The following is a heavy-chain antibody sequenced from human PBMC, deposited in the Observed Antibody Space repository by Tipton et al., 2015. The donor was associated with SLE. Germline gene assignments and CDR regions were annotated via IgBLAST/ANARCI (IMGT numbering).Heavy chain of an antibody. J-gene: IGHJ5*02. CDR2: VYDSGST. CDR1: GGSISRGFYY. V-gene: IGHV4-39*07. Sequence: TLSLTCTVSGGSISRGFYYWEWIRQSPGRGLEWIGKVYDSGSTHYTPSFKSRITISVDTSNNQFSLSLISVTAADTAVYYCARCSDSSWGNWFDPWGQGTLVTVSS. CDR3: ARCSDSSWGNWFDP. D-gene: IGHD6-13*01.